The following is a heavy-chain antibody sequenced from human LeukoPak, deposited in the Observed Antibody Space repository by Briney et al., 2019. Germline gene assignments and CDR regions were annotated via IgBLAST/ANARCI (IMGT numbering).Heavy chain of an antibody. CDR1: GFTFGHYA. J-gene: IGHJ4*02. D-gene: IGHD6-19*01. CDR3: AKAHWAYSSGCFFDC. CDR2: ISGSGDTT. Sequence: GGSLRLSCAASGFTFGHYAMSWVRQTPGKGLEWVSTISGSGDTTYYANSVKGRFTISRDNSKNTLFLQMNSLRAEDTAVYYCAKAHWAYSSGCFFDCWGQGTLVTVSS. V-gene: IGHV3-23*01.